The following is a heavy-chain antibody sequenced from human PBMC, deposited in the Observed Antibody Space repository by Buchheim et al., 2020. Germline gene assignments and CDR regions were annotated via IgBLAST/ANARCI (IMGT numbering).Heavy chain of an antibody. CDR1: GFPLTNYY. J-gene: IGHJ6*02. Sequence: QGQLVQSGAEMKMPGASVIVSCRASGFPLTNYYIHWVRQAPGQGLEWVGRINPSGGDTIYAQRFQGRVTMTRDTSPSTVDMELRSLRSDDSAVYFCVREGNDFWSGYAVFYGMDVWGQGTT. V-gene: IGHV1-46*01. CDR3: VREGNDFWSGYAVFYGMDV. D-gene: IGHD3-3*01. CDR2: INPSGGDT.